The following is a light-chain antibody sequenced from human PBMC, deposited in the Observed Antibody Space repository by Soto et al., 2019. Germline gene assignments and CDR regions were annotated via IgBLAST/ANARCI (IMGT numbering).Light chain of an antibody. CDR1: QSVSGN. V-gene: IGKV3-15*01. Sequence: EIVMTQSPATLSVSPGDRATLSCRASQSVSGNLAWYQQKPGQAPRLLIYGASTRATGIPARFSGSGSGTEFTLSINSLQSEDFAVYYCQQYNNWPPVTFGGGTKVEIK. CDR2: GAS. J-gene: IGKJ4*01. CDR3: QQYNNWPPVT.